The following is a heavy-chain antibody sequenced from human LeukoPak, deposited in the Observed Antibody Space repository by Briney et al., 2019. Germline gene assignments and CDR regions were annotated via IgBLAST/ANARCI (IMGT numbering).Heavy chain of an antibody. CDR2: INPKSGGT. V-gene: IGHV1-2*02. D-gene: IGHD3-10*01. J-gene: IGHJ5*02. CDR1: GYTFIDYY. CDR3: ARGPNYYGSGRSWFDP. Sequence: ASVRVSCKASGYTFIDYYIHWVRQAPGQGLEWMAWINPKSGGTSYAQHFQGRVTLTRDTSITTAYMELSRVISDDTAVYYCARGPNYYGSGRSWFDPWGQGTLVTVSS.